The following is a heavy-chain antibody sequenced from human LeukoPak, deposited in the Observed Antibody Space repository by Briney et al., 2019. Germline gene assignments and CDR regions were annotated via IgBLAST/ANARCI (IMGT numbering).Heavy chain of an antibody. CDR1: GVIFSSNW. J-gene: IGHJ4*02. CDR2: IKPDGSDN. CDR3: GRGGNYLGF. V-gene: IGHV3-7*01. Sequence: GGSLRLSCAASGVIFSSNWMTWVRKAPGEGLELVANIKPDGSDNYYVDFVKGRFTISRDDAKNSLFLQMNSLRVEDTAVYYCGRGGNYLGFWGQGALVAVSS. D-gene: IGHD1-7*01.